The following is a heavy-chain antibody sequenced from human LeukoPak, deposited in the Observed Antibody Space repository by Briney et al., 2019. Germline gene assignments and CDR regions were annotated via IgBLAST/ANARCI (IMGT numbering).Heavy chain of an antibody. CDR2: ISSSGGST. V-gene: IGHV3-23*01. J-gene: IGHJ4*02. CDR3: AKDSISSSWYGGDN. CDR1: GFTFTNFA. D-gene: IGHD6-13*01. Sequence: GGSLRLSCAASGFTFTNFAMSWVRQAPRKGLEWVSGISSSGGSTYYADSVKGRLTISRDNSKNTLYLQMNSLRAEDTAVYYCAKDSISSSWYGGDNWGQGTLVTVSS.